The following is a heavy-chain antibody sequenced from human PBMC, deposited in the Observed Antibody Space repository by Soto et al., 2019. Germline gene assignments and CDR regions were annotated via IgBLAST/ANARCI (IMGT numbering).Heavy chain of an antibody. Sequence: AETLSLTCTVSGGAISSYYWTWIRQPPGKGLEWIGYISYSGSTNYNPSIKSRVSMSIDTSRSQFSLKLSSVTAADTAVYFCARSRSASSAYWPVDYWGQGTLVTVSS. CDR2: ISYSGST. CDR1: GGAISSYY. J-gene: IGHJ4*02. D-gene: IGHD3-22*01. V-gene: IGHV4-59*01. CDR3: ARSRSASSAYWPVDY.